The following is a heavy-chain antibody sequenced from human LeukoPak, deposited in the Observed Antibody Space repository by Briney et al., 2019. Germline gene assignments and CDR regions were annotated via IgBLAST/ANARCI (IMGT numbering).Heavy chain of an antibody. CDR2: IKQDGSER. CDR1: GFTFSRFW. CDR3: ARERYYYDSSGFDY. V-gene: IGHV3-7*01. J-gene: IGHJ4*02. Sequence: QAGGSLRLSCAASGFTFSRFWMSWVRQAPGKGLEWVANIKQDGSERYYVDSVKGRFTISSDNARNSLYLQMNSLRAEDTAVYYCARERYYYDSSGFDYWGQGTLVTVSS. D-gene: IGHD3-22*01.